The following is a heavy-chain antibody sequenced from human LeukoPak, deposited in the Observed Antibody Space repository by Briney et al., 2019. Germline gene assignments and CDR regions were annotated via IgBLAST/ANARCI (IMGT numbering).Heavy chain of an antibody. D-gene: IGHD2-2*02. CDR1: GYSISSGYY. V-gene: IGHV4-38-2*01. J-gene: IGHJ5*02. CDR3: ARHEGLGYCSSTSCYTEYNWFDP. Sequence: SETLSLTCAVSGYSISSGYYWGWTRQPPGKGLEWIGSIYHSGSTYYNPSLKSRVTISVDTSKNQFSLKLSSVTAADTAVYYCARHEGLGYCSSTSCYTEYNWFDPWGQGTLVTVSS. CDR2: IYHSGST.